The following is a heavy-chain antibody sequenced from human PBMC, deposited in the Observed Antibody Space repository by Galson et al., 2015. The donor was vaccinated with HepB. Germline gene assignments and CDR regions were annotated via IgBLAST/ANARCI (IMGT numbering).Heavy chain of an antibody. CDR3: ARDRGDFGDQVFDY. CDR1: GFTFRSHW. D-gene: IGHD4-17*01. CDR2: IKQDGSEE. Sequence: SLRLSCAASGFTFRSHWMTWVRQAPGKGLEWVANIKQDGSEEYYVDSVKGRFTISRDNAENSLFLQMNSLRADDTAVYYCARDRGDFGDQVFDYWGRGTLVTVSS. J-gene: IGHJ4*02. V-gene: IGHV3-7*03.